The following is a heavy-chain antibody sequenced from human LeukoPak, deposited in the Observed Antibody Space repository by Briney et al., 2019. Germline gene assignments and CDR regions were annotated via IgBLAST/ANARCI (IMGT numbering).Heavy chain of an antibody. J-gene: IGHJ3*02. D-gene: IGHD3-22*01. Sequence: PGGSLRLSCAASGFTVSTNYMNWVRQAPGKGLEWVSLILSGSSTYYADSVKGRFTISRDISKNTLYLQVNSVRAEDTAVYYCARGRSSGYVDAFDIWGQGTMVTVSS. V-gene: IGHV3-53*01. CDR3: ARGRSSGYVDAFDI. CDR2: ILSGSST. CDR1: GFTVSTNY.